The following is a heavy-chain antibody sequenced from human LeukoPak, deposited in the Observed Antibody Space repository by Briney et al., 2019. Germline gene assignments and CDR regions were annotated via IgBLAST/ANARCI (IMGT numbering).Heavy chain of an antibody. CDR1: GGTCSSYA. CDR2: IIPIFGTA. V-gene: IGHV1-69*05. J-gene: IGHJ5*02. Sequence: SVKVSCKASGGTCSSYAISWVRQAPGQGLESMGGIIPIFGTADYAQKFQGRVTITTDESTSTIYMQLSSLRSEDTAVYSCARISSYDSSAYPPGTWGQGTLVTVSS. CDR3: ARISSYDSSAYPPGT. D-gene: IGHD3-22*01.